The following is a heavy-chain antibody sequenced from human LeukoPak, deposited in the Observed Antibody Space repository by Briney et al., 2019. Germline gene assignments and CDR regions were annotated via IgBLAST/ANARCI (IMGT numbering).Heavy chain of an antibody. J-gene: IGHJ4*02. V-gene: IGHV4-38-2*01. D-gene: IGHD2-2*01. CDR3: ARFSCSSTSCYRFDY. CDR1: GYSTSSGYY. CDR2: IYHSGST. Sequence: SETLSLTCAVSGYSTSSGYYWGWIRQPPGKGLEWIGSIYHSGSTYYNPSLKSRVTISVDTSKNQFSLKLSSVTAADTAVYYCARFSCSSTSCYRFDYWGQGTLVTVSS.